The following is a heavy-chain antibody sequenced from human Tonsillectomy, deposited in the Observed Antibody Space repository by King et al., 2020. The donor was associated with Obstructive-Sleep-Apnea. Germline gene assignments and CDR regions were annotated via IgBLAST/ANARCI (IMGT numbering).Heavy chain of an antibody. CDR3: ASPEGIREDDAFDI. CDR2: IIPILGIA. CDR1: GGTFSSYA. J-gene: IGHJ3*02. V-gene: IGHV1-69*09. Sequence: GQLVQSGAEVKKPGSSVKVSCKASGGTFSSYAISWVRQAPGQGLEWMGGIIPILGIANYAQKFQGRVTIIADKSTSTAYMELSSLRSEDTAVYYCASPEGIREDDAFDIWGQGTMVTVSS. D-gene: IGHD1-26*01.